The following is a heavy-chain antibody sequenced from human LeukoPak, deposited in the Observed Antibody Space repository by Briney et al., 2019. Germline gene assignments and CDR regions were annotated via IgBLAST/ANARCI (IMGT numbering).Heavy chain of an antibody. CDR3: ARDYKYAFDN. CDR2: IGIDSGNT. Sequence: GGSLRLSCAASGFTFSDYSMNWVRQAPGKGLEWISYIGIDSGNTNYADSVKGRFNISGDKAKNSLYLQMNSLRVEDTAVYYCARDYKYAFDNWGQGTLVTDSS. CDR1: GFTFSDYS. D-gene: IGHD5-24*01. J-gene: IGHJ4*02. V-gene: IGHV3-48*01.